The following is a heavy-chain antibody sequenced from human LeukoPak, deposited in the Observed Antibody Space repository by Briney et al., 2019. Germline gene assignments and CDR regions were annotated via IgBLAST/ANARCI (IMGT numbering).Heavy chain of an antibody. J-gene: IGHJ4*02. V-gene: IGHV4-61*08. Sequence: MSSETLSLACTVSGGSISSGGYYWSWIRQPPGKGLEWIGYIYYSGSTNYNPSLKSRVTITVDTSKNQFSLKLSSVTAADTAVYYCARAVGGYFDYWGQGTLVTVSS. D-gene: IGHD2-15*01. CDR2: IYYSGST. CDR1: GGSISSGGYY. CDR3: ARAVGGYFDY.